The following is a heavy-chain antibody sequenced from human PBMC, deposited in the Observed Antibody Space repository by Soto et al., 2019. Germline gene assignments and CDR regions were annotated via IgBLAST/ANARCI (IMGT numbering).Heavy chain of an antibody. CDR3: ARDGKGRWYAFDI. CDR2: INPNSGGT. J-gene: IGHJ3*02. D-gene: IGHD2-8*01. Sequence: ASVKVSCKASGYTFTGYYMHWVRQAPGQGLEWMGWINPNSGGTNYAQKFQGRVTMTRDTSISTAYMELSRLRSDDTAVYYCARDGKGRWYAFDIWGQGTMVTVSS. CDR1: GYTFTGYY. V-gene: IGHV1-2*02.